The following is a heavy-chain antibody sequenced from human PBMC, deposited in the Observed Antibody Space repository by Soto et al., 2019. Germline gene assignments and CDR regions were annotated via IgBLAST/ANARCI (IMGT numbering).Heavy chain of an antibody. V-gene: IGHV3-30*18. Sequence: QVHLVESGGGVVQPGRSLRLSCAASGFTFTSFGRHWVRQAADKELEWVAVVSYDGIDENYADSVKGRFSISRDNSKNTVYLQMNSLIGEDTAVYYCPKDLREMATNTPYYLGQGTLVTVSS. CDR2: VSYDGIDE. J-gene: IGHJ4*02. D-gene: IGHD5-12*01. CDR1: GFTFTSFG. CDR3: PKDLREMATNTPYY.